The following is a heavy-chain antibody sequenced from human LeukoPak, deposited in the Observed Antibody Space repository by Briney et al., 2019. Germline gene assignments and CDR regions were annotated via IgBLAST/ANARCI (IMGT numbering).Heavy chain of an antibody. CDR1: GFTFSSYA. CDR2: ISGSGGST. Sequence: PGGSLRLSCAASGFTFSSYAMSWVRQAPGKGLEWVSGISGSGGSTYYADSAKGRFTISRDNSKNTLYLQMSSLRAEDTAVYYCAKDSIVVGFDPWGQGTLVTVSS. CDR3: AKDSIVVGFDP. V-gene: IGHV3-23*01. D-gene: IGHD2-15*01. J-gene: IGHJ5*02.